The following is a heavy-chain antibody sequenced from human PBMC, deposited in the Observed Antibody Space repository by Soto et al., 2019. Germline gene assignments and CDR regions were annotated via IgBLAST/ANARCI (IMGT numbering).Heavy chain of an antibody. CDR2: IYSGGST. CDR3: ARDRGVVVPGAREKIYYYYMDV. D-gene: IGHD2-2*01. Sequence: PGGSLRLSCAASGFTVSSNYMSWVRQAPGKGLEWVSVIYSGGSTYYADSVKGRFTISRDNSKNTLYLQMDSLRAEDTAVYYCARDRGVVVPGAREKIYYYYMDVGGKGTTVTVSS. CDR1: GFTVSSNY. J-gene: IGHJ6*03. V-gene: IGHV3-66*01.